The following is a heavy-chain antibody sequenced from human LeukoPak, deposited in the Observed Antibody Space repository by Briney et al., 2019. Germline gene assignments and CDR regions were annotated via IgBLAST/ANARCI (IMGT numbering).Heavy chain of an antibody. V-gene: IGHV3-7*01. Sequence: GGSLRLSCAASGFTFSSYWMSWVRQAPGKGLEWVANIKQDGSEKYYVDSVKGRFTISRDNAKNSLYLQMNSLRAEDTAVYYCARDHEQQLVREHNWFDPWGQGTLVTVSS. CDR3: ARDHEQQLVREHNWFDP. CDR1: GFTFSSYW. D-gene: IGHD6-13*01. CDR2: IKQDGSEK. J-gene: IGHJ5*02.